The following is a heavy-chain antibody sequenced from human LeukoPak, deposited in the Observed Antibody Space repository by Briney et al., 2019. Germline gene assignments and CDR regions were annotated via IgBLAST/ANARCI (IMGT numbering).Heavy chain of an antibody. J-gene: IGHJ4*02. CDR2: IKSKTDGGTT. CDR1: GFTFSNAW. Sequence: GGSLRLSCAASGFTFSNAWMSWVRQAPGKGLEWVGRIKSKTDGGTTDYAAPVKGRFTISRDDSKNTLYLQMNSLKTEDTAVYYCTTDPSAGGGQWLDFDYWGQGTLVTVSS. CDR3: TTDPSAGGGQWLDFDY. D-gene: IGHD6-19*01. V-gene: IGHV3-15*01.